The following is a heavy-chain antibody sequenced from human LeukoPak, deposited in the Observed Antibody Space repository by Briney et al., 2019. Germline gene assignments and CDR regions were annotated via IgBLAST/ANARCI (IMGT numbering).Heavy chain of an antibody. CDR3: ARDRVPAAIGFDY. CDR2: IKQDGSEK. V-gene: IGHV3-7*01. Sequence: GGSLRLSCAASGFTFSSYWMSWVRQAPGKGLEWVANIKQDGSEKYYVDSVKGQFTISRDNAKNSLYLQMNSLRAEDTAVYYCARDRVPAAIGFDYWGQGTLVTVSS. D-gene: IGHD2-2*02. CDR1: GFTFSSYW. J-gene: IGHJ4*02.